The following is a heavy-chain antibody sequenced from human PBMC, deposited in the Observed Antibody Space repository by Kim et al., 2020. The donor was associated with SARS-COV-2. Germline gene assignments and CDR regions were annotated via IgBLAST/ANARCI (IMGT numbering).Heavy chain of an antibody. CDR3: AGFSSGALDF. CDR2: IHYSGST. CDR1: GDSISSNYYY. V-gene: IGHV4-39*01. Sequence: SETLSLTCTVSGDSISSNYYYWGWIRQPPGKGLEWIGSIHYSGSTYYNPSLQSRVSISVDTSKNQFSLRLTSVTAAETAVYYCAGFSSGALDFWGQGTLV. D-gene: IGHD6-19*01. J-gene: IGHJ4*02.